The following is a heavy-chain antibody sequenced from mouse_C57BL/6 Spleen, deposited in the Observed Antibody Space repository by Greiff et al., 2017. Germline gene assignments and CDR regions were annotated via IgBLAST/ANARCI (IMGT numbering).Heavy chain of an antibody. CDR2: IDPEDGET. V-gene: IGHV14-2*01. J-gene: IGHJ4*01. Sequence: VQLQQSGAELVKPGASVKLSCTASGFNIKDYYMHWVKQRTEQGLEWIGRIDPEDGETKYAPNFQGKATITADTSSNTAYLQLSSLTSEDTAVYYCARRGSGVATEDYWGQGTSVTVSS. D-gene: IGHD1-1*01. CDR1: GFNIKDYY. CDR3: ARRGSGVATEDY.